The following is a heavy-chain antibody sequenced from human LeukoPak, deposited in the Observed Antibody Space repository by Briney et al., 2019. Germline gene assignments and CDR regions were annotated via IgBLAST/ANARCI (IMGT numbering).Heavy chain of an antibody. CDR3: ASPLGVVAATISDY. CDR2: IRYDGSNK. D-gene: IGHD2-15*01. J-gene: IGHJ4*02. Sequence: GGSLRLSCAASGSTFSSYGMHWVRQAPGKGLEWVAFIRYDGSNKYYADSVKGRFTISRDNSKNTLYLQMNSLRAEDTAVYYCASPLGVVAATISDYWGQGTLVTVSS. CDR1: GSTFSSYG. V-gene: IGHV3-30*02.